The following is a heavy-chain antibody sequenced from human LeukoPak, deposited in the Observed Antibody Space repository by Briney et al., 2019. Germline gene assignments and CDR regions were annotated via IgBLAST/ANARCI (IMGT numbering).Heavy chain of an antibody. CDR1: GFTFSSHW. CDR3: ARSKPPAVEGYYGLDV. J-gene: IGHJ6*02. D-gene: IGHD6-13*01. CDR2: INSDGSRT. Sequence: GGSLRLSCAASGFTFSSHWMQGVRQAPGKGRVWVSRINSDGSRTSYADSVKGRFTISRDNSKNTLHLLMNSLRAEDTAVYFCARSKPPAVEGYYGLDVWGQGTTVTVSS. V-gene: IGHV3-74*01.